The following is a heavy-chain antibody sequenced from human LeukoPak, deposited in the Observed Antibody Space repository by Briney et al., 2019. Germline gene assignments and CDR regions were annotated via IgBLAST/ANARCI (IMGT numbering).Heavy chain of an antibody. D-gene: IGHD6-13*01. CDR1: GGSISSGSYY. V-gene: IGHV4-61*02. Sequence: PSETLSLTCTVSGGSISSGSYYWSWIRQPAGKGLEWIGRIYTSGSTNYNPSLKSRVTISVDTSKNQFSLKLSSVTAADTAVYYCAKSRGQLVPDYFQHWGQGTLVTVSS. CDR3: AKSRGQLVPDYFQH. J-gene: IGHJ1*01. CDR2: IYTSGST.